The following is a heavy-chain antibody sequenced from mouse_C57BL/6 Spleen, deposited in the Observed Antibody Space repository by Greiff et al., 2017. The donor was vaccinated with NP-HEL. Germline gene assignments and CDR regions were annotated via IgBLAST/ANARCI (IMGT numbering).Heavy chain of an antibody. Sequence: EVKVVESGGGLVKPGGSLKLSCAASGFTFSSYAMSWVRQTPEKRLEWVATISDGGSYTYYPDNVKGRFTISRDNAKNNLYLQMSHLKSEDTAMYYCARDGYYYGIYYFDYWGQGTTLTVSS. D-gene: IGHD1-1*01. V-gene: IGHV5-4*01. CDR3: ARDGYYYGIYYFDY. J-gene: IGHJ2*01. CDR1: GFTFSSYA. CDR2: ISDGGSYT.